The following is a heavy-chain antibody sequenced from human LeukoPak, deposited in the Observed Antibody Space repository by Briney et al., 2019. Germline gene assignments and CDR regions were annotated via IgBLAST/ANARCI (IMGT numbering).Heavy chain of an antibody. V-gene: IGHV4-39*01. Sequence: SETLSLTCTVSGGSISSSSYYWGWIRQPPGKGLEWIGSIYYSGSTYYNPSLKSRVTISVDTSKNQFSLKLSSVTAADTAVYYCARKDSGILDYWGQGTLVTVSS. CDR1: GGSISSSSYY. D-gene: IGHD2-15*01. CDR2: IYYSGST. J-gene: IGHJ4*02. CDR3: ARKDSGILDY.